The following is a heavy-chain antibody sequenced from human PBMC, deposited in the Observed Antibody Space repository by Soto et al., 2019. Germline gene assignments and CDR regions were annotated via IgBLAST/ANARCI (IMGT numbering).Heavy chain of an antibody. CDR1: GGTFSSYT. CDR2: IIPILGIA. V-gene: IGHV1-69*02. D-gene: IGHD1-1*01. J-gene: IGHJ4*02. Sequence: QVQLVQSGAEVKKPGSSVKVSCKASGGTFSSYTISWVRQAPGQGLEWMGRIIPILGIANYAQKFQGRVTITADKSTSTAYMELSSLRSEDTAVYYCATGTTGTTSLGDYWGQGTLVTVSS. CDR3: ATGTTGTTSLGDY.